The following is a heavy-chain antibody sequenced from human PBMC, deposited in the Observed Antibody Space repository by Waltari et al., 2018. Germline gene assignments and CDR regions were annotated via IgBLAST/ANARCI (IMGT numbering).Heavy chain of an antibody. CDR3: TRDLYRGSDH. J-gene: IGHJ4*02. D-gene: IGHD3-10*01. Sequence: EVQLVESGGGLVQPGGSLRLSCAASGFSFGAYWMHWVRQSPGKGLEWVSRIDENGSRIAYVDSGQGRLTTSRDNAKNTLYLQMNSLRAEDSAVYYCTRDLYRGSDHWGRGTLVSVSS. CDR1: GFSFGAYW. CDR2: IDENGSRI. V-gene: IGHV3-74*01.